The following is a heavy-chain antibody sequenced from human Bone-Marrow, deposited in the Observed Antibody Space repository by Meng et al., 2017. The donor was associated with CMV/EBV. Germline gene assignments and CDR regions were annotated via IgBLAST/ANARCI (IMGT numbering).Heavy chain of an antibody. CDR2: ISPNSGGT. CDR1: GYTFTDYY. J-gene: IGHJ6*02. D-gene: IGHD1-14*01. V-gene: IGHV1-2*02. Sequence: SVKVSCKASGYTFTDYYMHWVRQAPGQGLEWMGWISPNSGGTNYAQKFEGRVTMTKDTSISTTYMELSRLRSDDTAVYYCARVFRGYYGMDVWGQGTTVTVSS. CDR3: ARVFRGYYGMDV.